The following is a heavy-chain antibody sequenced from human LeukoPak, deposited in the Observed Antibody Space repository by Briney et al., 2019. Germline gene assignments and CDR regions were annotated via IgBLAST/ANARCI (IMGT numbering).Heavy chain of an antibody. J-gene: IGHJ4*02. CDR1: GGSISSGGYS. Sequence: PSETLSLTCAVSGGSISSGGYSWSWIRQPPGKGLEWIGYIYYSGSTNYNPSLKSRVTISVDTSKNQFSLKLSSVTAADTAVYYCARVNVYDYVWGSSHYYFDYWGQGTLVTVSS. V-gene: IGHV4-61*08. CDR2: IYYSGST. CDR3: ARVNVYDYVWGSSHYYFDY. D-gene: IGHD3-16*01.